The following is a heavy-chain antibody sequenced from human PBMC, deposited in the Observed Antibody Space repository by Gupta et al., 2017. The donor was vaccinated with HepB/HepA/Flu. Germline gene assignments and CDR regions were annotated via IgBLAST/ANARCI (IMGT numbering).Heavy chain of an antibody. J-gene: IGHJ4*02. Sequence: QVQLQESGPGLVKPSETLSLTCTVSGDSLSSSYWSWLRQPPGKGLEWIGYIHHSRGTNYNPSLKSRVTLSMEMSNKQFSLDLDSVTTADTAVDDCARGAGWWAYGGQGTLVTVSS. CDR3: ARGAGWWAY. D-gene: IGHD2-15*01. V-gene: IGHV4-59*03. CDR2: IHHSRGT. CDR1: GDSLSSSY.